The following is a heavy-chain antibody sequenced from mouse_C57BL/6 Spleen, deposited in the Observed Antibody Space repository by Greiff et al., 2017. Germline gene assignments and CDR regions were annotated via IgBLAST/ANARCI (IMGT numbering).Heavy chain of an antibody. J-gene: IGHJ3*01. CDR1: GYTFTSYW. CDR3: SRGYYYGSSWFAY. V-gene: IGHV1-69*01. CDR2: IDPSDSYT. Sequence: QVQLQQPGAELVMPGASVKLSCKASGYTFTSYWMHWVKQRPGQGLEWIGKIDPSDSYTNYNQKFKGKSTLTVDKSSSTAYMQLSSLTSEDSAVYYCSRGYYYGSSWFAYWGQGTLVTVSA. D-gene: IGHD1-1*01.